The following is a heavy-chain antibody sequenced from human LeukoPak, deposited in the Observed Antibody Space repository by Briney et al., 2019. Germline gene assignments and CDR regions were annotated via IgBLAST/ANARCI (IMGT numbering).Heavy chain of an antibody. CDR3: ASSVEMATPFDY. CDR1: GGSFSGYY. V-gene: IGHV4-34*01. D-gene: IGHD5-24*01. CDR2: INHSGST. J-gene: IGHJ4*02. Sequence: PSETLSLTCAVYGGSFSGYYWSWICQPPGKGLEWIGEINHSGSTNYNPSLKSRVTISVDTSKNQFSLKLSSMTAADTAVYYCASSVEMATPFDYWGQGTLVTVSS.